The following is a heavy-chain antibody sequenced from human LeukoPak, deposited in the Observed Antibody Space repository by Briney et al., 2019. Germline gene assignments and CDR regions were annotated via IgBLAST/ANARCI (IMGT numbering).Heavy chain of an antibody. Sequence: GRSLRLSCAASGFTFSSYGMHWVRQAPGKGLEWVAVISYDGSNKYYADSVKGRFTISRDNSKNTLYLQMNSLRAEDTAVYYCAKNWAGNYALDYWGQGTLVTVSS. D-gene: IGHD1-7*01. V-gene: IGHV3-30*18. CDR2: ISYDGSNK. J-gene: IGHJ4*02. CDR1: GFTFSSYG. CDR3: AKNWAGNYALDY.